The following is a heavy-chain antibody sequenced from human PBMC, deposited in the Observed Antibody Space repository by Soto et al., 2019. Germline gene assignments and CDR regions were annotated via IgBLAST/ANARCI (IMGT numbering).Heavy chain of an antibody. Sequence: GGSLRLSCAASGFTFSSYGMHWVRQAPGKGLEWVAVIWYDGSNKYYADSVKGRFTISRDNSKNTLYLQMNSLRAEDTAVYYCATLAVYDILTGYYANFDYWGQGTLVTVSS. V-gene: IGHV3-33*01. J-gene: IGHJ4*02. CDR1: GFTFSSYG. CDR3: ATLAVYDILTGYYANFDY. D-gene: IGHD3-9*01. CDR2: IWYDGSNK.